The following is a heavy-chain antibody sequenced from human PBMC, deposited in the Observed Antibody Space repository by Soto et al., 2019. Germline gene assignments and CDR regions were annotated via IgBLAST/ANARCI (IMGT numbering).Heavy chain of an antibody. J-gene: IGHJ4*02. CDR3: AREPIAPKAGLDY. CDR1: GFTFSSYW. V-gene: IGHV3-7*01. D-gene: IGHD2-21*01. Sequence: QPGGSLRLSCAASGFTFSSYWMSWVRQAPGKGLEWVANIKQDGSEKYYVDSVKGRFTISRDNAKNSLYLQMNSLRAEDTAVYYCAREPIAPKAGLDYWGQGTLVTVSS. CDR2: IKQDGSEK.